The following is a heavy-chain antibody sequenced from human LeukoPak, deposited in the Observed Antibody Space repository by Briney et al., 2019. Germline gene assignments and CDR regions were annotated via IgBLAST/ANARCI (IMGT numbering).Heavy chain of an antibody. CDR3: ANGAPPEFDP. J-gene: IGHJ5*02. D-gene: IGHD1-14*01. Sequence: SETLSLTCTVSGGSISSYYWSWIRQPPGKGLEWIGYIYYSGSTNYNPSLKSRVTISVDTSKNQFSLKLSSVTAADTAVYYCANGAPPEFDPWGQGTLVTVSS. V-gene: IGHV4-59*01. CDR1: GGSISSYY. CDR2: IYYSGST.